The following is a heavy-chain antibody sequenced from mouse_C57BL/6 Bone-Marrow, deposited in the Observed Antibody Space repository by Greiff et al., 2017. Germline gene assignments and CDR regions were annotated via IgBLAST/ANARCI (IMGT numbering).Heavy chain of an antibody. Sequence: EVKLMESGAGLVKPGGSLKLSCAASGFTFSSYAMSWVRQTPEKRLEWVAYISSGGDYIYYADTVKGRFTISRDNARNTLYLQMSSLKSEDTAMYYCTRERGYGSSPYYCDYWGQGTALTVS. V-gene: IGHV5-9-1*02. CDR2: ISSGGDYI. CDR1: GFTFSSYA. CDR3: TRERGYGSSPYYCDY. J-gene: IGHJ2*01. D-gene: IGHD1-1*01.